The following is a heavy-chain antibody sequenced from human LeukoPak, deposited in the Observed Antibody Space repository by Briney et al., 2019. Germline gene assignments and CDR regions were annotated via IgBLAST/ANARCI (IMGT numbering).Heavy chain of an antibody. V-gene: IGHV3-30*03. J-gene: IGHJ5*02. Sequence: GGSLRLSCAASGFTFSSYGMHWVRQAPGKGLEWVAVISYDGSNKYYADSVKGRFTISRDNSKNTLYLQMNSLRAEDTAVYYCARVSKPIRDYGDYYPWGQGTLVTVSS. CDR1: GFTFSSYG. CDR2: ISYDGSNK. D-gene: IGHD4-17*01. CDR3: ARVSKPIRDYGDYYP.